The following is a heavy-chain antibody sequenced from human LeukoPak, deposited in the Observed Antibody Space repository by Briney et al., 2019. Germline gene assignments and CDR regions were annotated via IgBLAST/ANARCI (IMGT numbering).Heavy chain of an antibody. D-gene: IGHD3-16*01. J-gene: IGHJ6*03. Sequence: GGSLRLSCAASGFTFGIYAMNWVRQAPGKGLEWVSYIGPSGSNIYYADSVKGRFTISRDNAKNSLYLQMNSLRAEDTAVYYCARVLRAGVMRNYYYYMDVWGKGTTITISS. CDR1: GFTFGIYA. CDR3: ARVLRAGVMRNYYYYMDV. CDR2: IGPSGSNI. V-gene: IGHV3-48*04.